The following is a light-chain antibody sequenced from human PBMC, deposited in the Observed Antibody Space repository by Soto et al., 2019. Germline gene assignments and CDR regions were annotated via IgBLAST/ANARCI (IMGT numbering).Light chain of an antibody. CDR3: QHYTCYSEA. CDR1: QTICSW. J-gene: IGKJ1*01. Sequence: DIHITRSPSNLSASVRDRVTITFRASQTICSWLAWYQQKPGKAPKLLIYKASTLKSGGPSRFSGSGPGTEFTLTISIRQPDDFATYSCQHYTCYSEAFGQRTTV. V-gene: IGKV1-5*03. CDR2: KAS.